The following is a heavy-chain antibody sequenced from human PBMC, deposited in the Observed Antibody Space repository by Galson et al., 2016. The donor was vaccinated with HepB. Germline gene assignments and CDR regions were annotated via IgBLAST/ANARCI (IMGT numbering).Heavy chain of an antibody. D-gene: IGHD1-26*01. Sequence: SLRLSCAASGFTFSNAWMSWVRQAPGKGLTWVGRIKSEADDGTADHAAPVKGRFFISRDDPRNTVYLQMNSLKTEDTGIYSCSTGHKSNSGAYFPVKWGHGTWSPSLQ. J-gene: IGHJ3*01. CDR2: IKSEADDGTA. CDR3: STGHKSNSGAYFPVK. CDR1: GFTFSNAW. V-gene: IGHV3-15*01.